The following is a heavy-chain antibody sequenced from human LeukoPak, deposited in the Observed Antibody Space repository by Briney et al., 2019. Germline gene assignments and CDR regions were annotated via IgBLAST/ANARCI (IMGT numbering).Heavy chain of an antibody. D-gene: IGHD3-3*01. CDR1: GFTFSNYW. CDR3: ANPNYDFWSGLSLG. V-gene: IGHV3-74*01. Sequence: PGGSLRLSCAASGFTFSNYWMHWVRQAPGKGLVWVSRINSDGINTSYADSVKGRFTISRDNAKNTLNLQMNSLRAEDTAVYYCANPNYDFWSGLSLGWGQGTLVTVSS. J-gene: IGHJ4*02. CDR2: INSDGINT.